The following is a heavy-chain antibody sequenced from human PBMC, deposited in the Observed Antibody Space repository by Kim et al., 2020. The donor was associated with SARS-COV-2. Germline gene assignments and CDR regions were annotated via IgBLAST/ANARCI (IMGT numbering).Heavy chain of an antibody. V-gene: IGHV3-30*18. CDR2: ISYDGSNK. D-gene: IGHD5-12*01. CDR3: AKDLFWGGGYVTGPGGGMDV. CDR1: GFTFSSYG. Sequence: GGSLRLSCAASGFTFSSYGMHWVRLAPGKGLEWVAVISYDGSNKYYADSVKGRFTISRDNSKNTLYLQMNSLRAEDTAVYYCAKDLFWGGGYVTGPGGGMDVWGQGTTVTVSS. J-gene: IGHJ6*02.